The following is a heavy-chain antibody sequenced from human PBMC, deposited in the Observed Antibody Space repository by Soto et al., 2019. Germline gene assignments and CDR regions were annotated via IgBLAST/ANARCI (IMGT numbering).Heavy chain of an antibody. J-gene: IGHJ5*02. D-gene: IGHD1-26*01. V-gene: IGHV3-48*02. CDR3: ARESAHYLNWFDP. CDR2: ISSSSSTI. CDR1: GFTFSSYS. Sequence: EVQLVESGGGLVQPGGSLRLSCAASGFTFSSYSMNWVRQVPGKGLEWVSYISSSSSTIYYADSVKGRFTISRDNAKNSLYLQMNSLRDEDTAVYYCARESAHYLNWFDPWGQGTLVTVSS.